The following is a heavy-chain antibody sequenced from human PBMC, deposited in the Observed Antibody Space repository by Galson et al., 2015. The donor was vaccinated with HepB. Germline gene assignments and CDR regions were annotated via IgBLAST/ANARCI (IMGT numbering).Heavy chain of an antibody. CDR3: ARHVEGAIWGHWFDP. J-gene: IGHJ5*02. CDR2: IDPSDSYT. V-gene: IGHV5-10-1*01. CDR1: GYSFTSYW. D-gene: IGHD5-24*01. Sequence: QSGAEVKKPGESLKISCKGSGYSFTSYWISWVRQMPGKGLEWMGRIDPSDSYTNYSPSFQGHVTISADKSISTAYLQWSSLKASDTAMYYCARHVEGAIWGHWFDPWGQGTLVTVSS.